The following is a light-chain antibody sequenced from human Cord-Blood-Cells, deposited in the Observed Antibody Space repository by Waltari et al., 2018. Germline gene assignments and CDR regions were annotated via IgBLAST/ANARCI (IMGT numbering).Light chain of an antibody. J-gene: IGKJ2*01. CDR1: QSVLYSSNNKNY. Sequence: DIVMTQSPDSLAVSLGERATINCKSSQSVLYSSNNKNYLAWYQQKPGQPPKLLIYWASTRESGVPDRVSGSGSGTDFTLTISSLQAEDVAVYYCQQYYSTPQYTFGQGTKLEIK. CDR2: WAS. V-gene: IGKV4-1*01. CDR3: QQYYSTPQYT.